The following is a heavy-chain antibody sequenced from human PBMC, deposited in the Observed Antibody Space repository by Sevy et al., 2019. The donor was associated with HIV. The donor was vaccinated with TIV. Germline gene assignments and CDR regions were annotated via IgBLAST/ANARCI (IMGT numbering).Heavy chain of an antibody. V-gene: IGHV3-30*18. CDR2: ISYDGSNK. D-gene: IGHD4-4*01. Sequence: GGSLRLSCPASGFTFSSYGMHWVRQAPGKGLEWVAVISYDGSNKYYADSVKGRFTISRDNSKNTLYLQMNSLRAEDTAVYYCAKSAHRGGTATVTYYFDYWGQGTLVTVSS. CDR1: GFTFSSYG. CDR3: AKSAHRGGTATVTYYFDY. J-gene: IGHJ4*02.